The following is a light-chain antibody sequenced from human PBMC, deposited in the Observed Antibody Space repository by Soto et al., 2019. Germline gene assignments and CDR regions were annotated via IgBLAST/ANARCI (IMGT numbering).Light chain of an antibody. CDR1: QSISSY. J-gene: IGKJ1*01. CDR2: AAS. V-gene: IGKV1-39*01. CDR3: QQSYSTWT. Sequence: DIQMTQSPSSLSASVGDRVTITCRASQSISSYLNWYQQKPGKAPKLLIYAASSLQSGVPSRFSGSGSGTDFTITISSLQPEDFATYYCQQSYSTWTFGQGTKV.